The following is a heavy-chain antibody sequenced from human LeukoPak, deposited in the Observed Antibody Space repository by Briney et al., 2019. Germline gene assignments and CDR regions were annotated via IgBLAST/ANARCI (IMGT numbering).Heavy chain of an antibody. CDR1: GFTFSNYW. CDR3: ARIFYFGDNTWRYFDY. J-gene: IGHJ4*02. Sequence: GGSLRLSCAASGFTFSNYWMSWVRQAPGKGLEWVANIDPDGSKKQYVDSVKGRFTTSRDNAKNSLYPQMNSLRAEDTAIYYCARIFYFGDNTWRYFDYWGQGTLVTVSS. V-gene: IGHV3-7*01. D-gene: IGHD3-10*01. CDR2: IDPDGSKK.